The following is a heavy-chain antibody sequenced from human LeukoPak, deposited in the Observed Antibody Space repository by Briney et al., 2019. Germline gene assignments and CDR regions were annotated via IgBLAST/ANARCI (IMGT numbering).Heavy chain of an antibody. D-gene: IGHD3-3*01. CDR3: AREGLNYDFWSGYLSYFDY. Sequence: ASVKVSCKASGYTFTSYYMHWVRQAPGQGLEWMGIINPSGGSTSYAQKFQGRVTMTRDMSTSTVYMELSSLRSEDTAVYYCAREGLNYDFWSGYLSYFDYWGQGTLVTVSS. CDR1: GYTFTSYY. V-gene: IGHV1-46*01. CDR2: INPSGGST. J-gene: IGHJ4*02.